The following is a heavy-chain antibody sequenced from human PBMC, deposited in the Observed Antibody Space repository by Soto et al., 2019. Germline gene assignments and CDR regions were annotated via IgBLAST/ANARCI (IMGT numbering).Heavy chain of an antibody. CDR3: ARGRNWDDYVWGSYRYSGVFDY. Sequence: PSETLSLTCTVSGGSISSGGYYWSWIRQHPGKGLEWIGYIYYSGSTYYNPSLKSRVTISVDTSKNQFSLKLSSVTAADTAVYYCARGRNWDDYVWGSYRYSGVFDYWGQGTLVTVSS. V-gene: IGHV4-31*03. CDR1: GGSISSGGYY. CDR2: IYYSGST. J-gene: IGHJ4*02. D-gene: IGHD3-16*02.